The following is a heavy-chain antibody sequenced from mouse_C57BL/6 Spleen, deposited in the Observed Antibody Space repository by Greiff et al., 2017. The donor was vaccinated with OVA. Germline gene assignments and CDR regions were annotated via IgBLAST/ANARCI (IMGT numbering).Heavy chain of an antibody. D-gene: IGHD2-1*01. J-gene: IGHJ4*01. CDR1: GYTFTDYY. Sequence: EVQLQQSGPELVKPGASVKISCKASGYTFTDYYMNWVKQSHGKSLEWIGDINPNNGGTSYNQKFKGKATLTVDKSSSTAYMELRSLTSEDSAVYYCARFRNYDYAMDYWGQGTSVTVSS. CDR2: INPNNGGT. CDR3: ARFRNYDYAMDY. V-gene: IGHV1-26*01.